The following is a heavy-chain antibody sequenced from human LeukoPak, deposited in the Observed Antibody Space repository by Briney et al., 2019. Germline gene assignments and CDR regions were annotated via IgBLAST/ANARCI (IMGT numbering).Heavy chain of an antibody. J-gene: IGHJ3*02. CDR1: GGSISSYY. V-gene: IGHV4-59*08. Sequence: SETLSLTCTVSGGSISSYYWSWIRQPPGKGLEWIGYIYYSGSTNYNPSLKSRVTISVDTSKNQFSLKLSSVTAADTAVYYCARPGDAYGDYGASDIWGQGTMVTVSP. CDR3: ARPGDAYGDYGASDI. CDR2: IYYSGST. D-gene: IGHD4-17*01.